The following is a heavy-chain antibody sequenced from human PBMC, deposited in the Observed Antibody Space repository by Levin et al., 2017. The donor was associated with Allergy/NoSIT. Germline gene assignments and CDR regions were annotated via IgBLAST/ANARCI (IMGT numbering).Heavy chain of an antibody. Sequence: PGGSLRLSCAASGFTVSSNYMSWVRQAPGKGLEWVSVIYSGGSTYYADSVKGRFTISRDNSKNTLYLQMNSLRAEDTAVYYCARSRPGTSAAFDIWGQGTMVTVSS. CDR1: GFTVSSNY. V-gene: IGHV3-53*01. CDR3: ARSRPGTSAAFDI. J-gene: IGHJ3*02. CDR2: IYSGGST.